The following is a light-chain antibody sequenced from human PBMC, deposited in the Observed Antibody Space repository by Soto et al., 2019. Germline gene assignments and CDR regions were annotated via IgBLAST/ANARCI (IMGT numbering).Light chain of an antibody. CDR2: GAS. CDR3: QQYKP. CDR1: QSVSNNY. J-gene: IGKJ1*01. Sequence: EIVLTQSPGTLSLSPGERATLSCRASQSVSNNYLAWYXXQHGQAPRLXIYGASNRATGITDRFSGSGSGMEFTLTSSILQSEDFAVYYVQQYKPVGRGTKGDIK. V-gene: IGKV3-20*01.